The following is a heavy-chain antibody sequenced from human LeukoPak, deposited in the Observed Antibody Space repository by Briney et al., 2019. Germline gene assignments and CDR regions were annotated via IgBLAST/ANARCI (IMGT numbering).Heavy chain of an antibody. D-gene: IGHD2-2*01. J-gene: IGHJ4*02. CDR1: GFNFGSYA. CDR3: ARGLGYCTSTTCLLPFDY. V-gene: IGHV3-23*01. Sequence: GGSLRLSCATSGFNFGSYAMSWVRQAPGKGLEWVSSITDSGLSTYYADSVKGRFTVSRDNSKNTLYLQMNSLRAEDTAMYYCARGLGYCTSTTCLLPFDYWGQGTLVTVSS. CDR2: ITDSGLST.